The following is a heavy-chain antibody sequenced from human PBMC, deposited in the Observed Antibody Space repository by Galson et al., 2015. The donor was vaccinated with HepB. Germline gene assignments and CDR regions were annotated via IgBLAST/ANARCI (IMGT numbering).Heavy chain of an antibody. CDR2: VYHSGST. Sequence: TLSLTCTVSGGSVTRNNFFWSWIRQPPGKGLEWIGYVYHSGSTNYNPSLKSRVTISVDTSKNQFSLKLSSVTAADTAVYYCAREPRYGGGVDVWGKGTTVTVSS. J-gene: IGHJ6*04. V-gene: IGHV4-61*01. D-gene: IGHD4-23*01. CDR1: GGSVTRNNFF. CDR3: AREPRYGGGVDV.